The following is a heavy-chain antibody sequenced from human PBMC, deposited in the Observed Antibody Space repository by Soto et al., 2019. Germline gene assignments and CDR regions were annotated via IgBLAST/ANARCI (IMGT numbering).Heavy chain of an antibody. J-gene: IGHJ5*02. CDR3: AKYYGDYVLPWFDP. V-gene: IGHV3-23*01. D-gene: IGHD4-17*01. CDR1: GSIFSSYA. Sequence: PGGSLRLSCAASGSIFSSYAMSWVRQAPGKGLEWVSAISGSGRTTYYADSVKGRFTISRDNSKNTLYLQMNSLRAEDTAVYYCAKYYGDYVLPWFDPWGQGTLVTVSS. CDR2: ISGSGRTT.